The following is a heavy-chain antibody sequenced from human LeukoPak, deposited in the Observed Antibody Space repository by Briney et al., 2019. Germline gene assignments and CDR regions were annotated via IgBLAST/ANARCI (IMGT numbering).Heavy chain of an antibody. Sequence: MASETLSLTCTVSGGSISSSSYYWGWIRQPPGKGLEWIGSIYYSGSTYYNPSLKSRVTISVETSKNQFSLKLSSVTAADTAVYYCARRVRYAGRLYYFDYWGQGTLVTVSS. D-gene: IGHD2-15*01. CDR1: GGSISSSSYY. V-gene: IGHV4-39*01. CDR3: ARRVRYAGRLYYFDY. CDR2: IYYSGST. J-gene: IGHJ4*02.